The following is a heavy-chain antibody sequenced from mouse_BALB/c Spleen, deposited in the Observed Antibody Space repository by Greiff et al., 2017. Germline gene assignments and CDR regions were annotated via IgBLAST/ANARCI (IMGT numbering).Heavy chain of an antibody. CDR2: INPYNDGT. Sequence: VQLQQSGPELVRPGASVKLSCKASGFTFTGYVMHWVKQKPGQGLEWIGYINPYNDGTKYNQKFKGKATLTSDKSSSTAYMELSSLTSEDAAVYYCARGRRGYCFDYWGQGTTVTVSA. D-gene: IGHD2-12*01. CDR3: ARGRRGYCFDY. V-gene: IGHV1-14*01. J-gene: IGHJ2*01. CDR1: GFTFTGYV.